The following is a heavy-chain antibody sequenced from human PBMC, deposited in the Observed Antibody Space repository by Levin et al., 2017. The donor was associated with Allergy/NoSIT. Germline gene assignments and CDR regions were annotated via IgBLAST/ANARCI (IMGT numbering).Heavy chain of an antibody. Sequence: ASETLSLTCTVSGDSISSKPLYWGWIRQSPGKGLEWIGNTYYSGATSHYNPSLKRRVTISVDTSKNQFSLTLTSVTAADTAVYYCGREMELQGRGNWFYPWGQGILVTVSS. J-gene: IGHJ5*02. CDR3: GREMELQGRGNWFYP. CDR2: TYYSGATS. CDR1: GDSISSKPLY. D-gene: IGHD1-7*01. V-gene: IGHV4-39*02.